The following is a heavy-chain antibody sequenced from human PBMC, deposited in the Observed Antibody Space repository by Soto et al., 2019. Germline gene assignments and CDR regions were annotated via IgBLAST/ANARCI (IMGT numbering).Heavy chain of an antibody. CDR1: GGSISSYY. D-gene: IGHD2-2*01. CDR2: IYYSGST. Sequence: SEPLSLTCSVSGGSISSYYWSWIRQPPGKGLEWIGYIYYSGSTNYNPSLKSRVTISVDTSKNQFSLKLSSVTAADTAVYYCARQRCSSTSCYFGYWGQGTLVTVSS. J-gene: IGHJ4*02. CDR3: ARQRCSSTSCYFGY. V-gene: IGHV4-59*08.